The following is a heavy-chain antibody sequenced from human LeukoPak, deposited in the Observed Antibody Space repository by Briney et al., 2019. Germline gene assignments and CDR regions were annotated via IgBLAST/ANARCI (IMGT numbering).Heavy chain of an antibody. CDR2: ISSSSSYI. D-gene: IGHD2-15*01. V-gene: IGHV3-21*01. CDR1: GFTFSSYS. Sequence: GGSLRLSCAASGFTFSSYSMNWVRQAPGKGLEWVSSISSSSSYIYYADSLKGRFTISRDNAKNSLYLQMNSLRAEDTAVYYCARDGRLYCSGGSCYPVDYWGQGTLVTVSS. J-gene: IGHJ4*02. CDR3: ARDGRLYCSGGSCYPVDY.